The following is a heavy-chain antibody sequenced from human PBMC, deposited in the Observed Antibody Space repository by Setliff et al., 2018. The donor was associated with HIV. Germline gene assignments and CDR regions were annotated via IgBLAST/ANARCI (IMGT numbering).Heavy chain of an antibody. Sequence: SETLSLTCTVSGGSISSYYWSWIRQPPGEELEWIGYIYSTGNTYYSPSLKSRVTISIDTSKNQFSLKLTSVTAADTAVYYCARLEPDYYYYYMDVWGKGTTVTVSS. CDR3: ARLEPDYYYYYMDV. J-gene: IGHJ6*03. CDR1: GGSISSYY. V-gene: IGHV4-59*01. D-gene: IGHD1-1*01. CDR2: IYSTGNT.